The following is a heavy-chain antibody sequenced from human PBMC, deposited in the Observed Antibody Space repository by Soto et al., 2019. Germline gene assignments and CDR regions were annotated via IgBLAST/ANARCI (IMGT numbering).Heavy chain of an antibody. J-gene: IGHJ6*03. CDR3: ARAPGGGSWQFYYSYMDV. V-gene: IGHV4-31*03. CDR2: IYYSGST. Sequence: PSDTLSLTCTVSGGSISSGGYYWSWIRQHPGKGLEWIGYIYYSGSTYYNPSLKSRVTISVDTSKNQFSLKLSSVTAADTAVYYWARAPGGGSWQFYYSYMDVWGKGTRVTVPS. D-gene: IGHD3-16*01. CDR1: GGSISSGGYY.